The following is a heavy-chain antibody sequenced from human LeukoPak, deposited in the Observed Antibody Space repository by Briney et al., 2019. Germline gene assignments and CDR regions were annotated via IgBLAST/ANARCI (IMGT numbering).Heavy chain of an antibody. V-gene: IGHV3-48*01. Sequence: GGSLRLSCVASGFTFSSYSMNWVRQAPGKGLEWISYISSSSTTIYYADSVKGRSTISRDNAKNSLYLQINSLRAEDTAVYYCARMEVAWGQGTIVTVSS. CDR2: ISSSSTTI. CDR1: GFTFSSYS. J-gene: IGHJ3*01. CDR3: ARMEVA. D-gene: IGHD3-3*01.